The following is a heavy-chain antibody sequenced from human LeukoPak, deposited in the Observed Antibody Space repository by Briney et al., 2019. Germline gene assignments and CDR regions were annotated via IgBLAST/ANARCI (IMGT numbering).Heavy chain of an antibody. CDR2: INHSGSA. Sequence: TSETLSLTCSVSDDSISIYYWSWIRQSPGKGLEWIGEINHSGSASYNPSLKSRVTISLDTSKNQFSLKLSSVTAADTAVYYCARSYSGSFLYWGQGSLVTVSS. V-gene: IGHV4-34*01. CDR3: ARSYSGSFLY. CDR1: DDSISIYY. J-gene: IGHJ1*01. D-gene: IGHD1-26*01.